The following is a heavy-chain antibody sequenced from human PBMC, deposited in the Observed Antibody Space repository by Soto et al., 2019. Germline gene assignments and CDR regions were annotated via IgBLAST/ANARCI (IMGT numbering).Heavy chain of an antibody. J-gene: IGHJ4*02. CDR3: ASPNPQRGSGFLFDS. CDR1: GGTFSSYT. V-gene: IGHV1-69*02. D-gene: IGHD2-21*01. Sequence: QVQLVQSGAEVKKPGSSVKVSCKASGGTFSSYTISWVRQAPGQGLEWMGRIIPILGIANYAQKFQGRVKITADKPTSTASMELRSLSSEDTAMSYCASPNPQRGSGFLFDSGGQGTLVTVSS. CDR2: IIPILGIA.